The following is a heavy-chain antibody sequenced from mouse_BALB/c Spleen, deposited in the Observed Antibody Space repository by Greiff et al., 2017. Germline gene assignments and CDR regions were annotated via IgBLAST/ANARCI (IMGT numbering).Heavy chain of an antibody. CDR1: GFTFSDYY. Sequence: EVQVVESGGGLVQPGGSRKLSCAASGFTFSDYYMYWVRQTPEKRLEWVATISDGGSYTYYPDSVKGRFTISRDNAKNNLYLQMSSLKSEDTAMYYCAKGGAGFDYWGQGTTLTVSS. CDR2: ISDGGSYT. J-gene: IGHJ2*01. CDR3: AKGGAGFDY. V-gene: IGHV5-4*02.